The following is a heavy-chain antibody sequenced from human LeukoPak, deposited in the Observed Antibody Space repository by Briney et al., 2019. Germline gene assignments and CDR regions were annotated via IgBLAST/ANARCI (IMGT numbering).Heavy chain of an antibody. CDR1: GGSISSGDYY. CDR2: IYYSGST. D-gene: IGHD6-13*01. V-gene: IGHV4-30-4*01. CDR3: ARALSSSWVYFQH. Sequence: PSETLSLTCTVSGGSISSGDYYWSWIRQPPGKGLEWIGYIYYSGSTYYNPSLKSRVTISVDTSKNQFSLKLSSVTAADTAVYYCARALSSSWVYFQHWGQGTLVTVSS. J-gene: IGHJ1*01.